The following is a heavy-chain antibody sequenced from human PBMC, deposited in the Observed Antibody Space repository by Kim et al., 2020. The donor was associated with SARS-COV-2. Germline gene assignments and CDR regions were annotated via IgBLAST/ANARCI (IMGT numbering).Heavy chain of an antibody. Sequence: GGSLRLSCVASGFTFSRYGISWVRQVPGRGLEWVGTMKFDGNSEYYVDSVKGRFTISRDNSKKTQYLQMNSLGAEDTAVYYCAWRDDHGGPKVSLHIWGRGTTVSVSS. J-gene: IGHJ6*02. CDR3: AWRDDHGGPKVSLHI. V-gene: IGHV3-33*05. D-gene: IGHD4-17*01. CDR2: MKFDGNSE. CDR1: GFTFSRYG.